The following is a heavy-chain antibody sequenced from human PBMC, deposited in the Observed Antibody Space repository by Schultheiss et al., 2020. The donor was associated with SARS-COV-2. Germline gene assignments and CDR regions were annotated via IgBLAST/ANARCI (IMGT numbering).Heavy chain of an antibody. J-gene: IGHJ4*02. CDR2: IWYDGSNK. Sequence: GGSLRLSCAASGFTFSSYSMNWVRQAPGKGLEWVAVIWYDGSNKYYADSVKGRFTISRDNSKNTLYLQMNSLRAEDTAVYYCAREGRRARDYWGQGTLVTVSS. CDR1: GFTFSSYS. V-gene: IGHV3-33*08. CDR3: AREGRRARDY.